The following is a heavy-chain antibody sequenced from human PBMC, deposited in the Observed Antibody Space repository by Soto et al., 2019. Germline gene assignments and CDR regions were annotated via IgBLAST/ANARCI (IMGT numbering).Heavy chain of an antibody. CDR2: IYPGDSDT. CDR3: ERLEVPVAKSPFDY. J-gene: IGHJ4*02. D-gene: IGHD2-2*01. CDR1: GYSFTSYW. V-gene: IGHV5-51*01. Sequence: PGESLKISCKGSGYSFTSYWIGWVRQMPGKGLEWMGIIYPGDSDTRYSPSFQGLVTISADKAISTAYLQWSSLKASDTAMYYCERLEVPVAKSPFDYWPQGTLVTVSS.